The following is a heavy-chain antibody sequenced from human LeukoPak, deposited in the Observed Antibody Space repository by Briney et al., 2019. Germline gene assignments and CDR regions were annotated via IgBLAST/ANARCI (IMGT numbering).Heavy chain of an antibody. J-gene: IGHJ3*01. Sequence: GGSLRLSCAASGFTFSSYAMSWVRQAPGKGLERVSAISGSGGSTYYADSVKGRFTISRDSSQKILNLQMDNLRVEDTAIYYCARGSTYDFWSGDALDVWGQGTMVTVAS. CDR2: ISGSGGST. CDR1: GFTFSSYA. V-gene: IGHV3-23*01. D-gene: IGHD3-3*01. CDR3: ARGSTYDFWSGDALDV.